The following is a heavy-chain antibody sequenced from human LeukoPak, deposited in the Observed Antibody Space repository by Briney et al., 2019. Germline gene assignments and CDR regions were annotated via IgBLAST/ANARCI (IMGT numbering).Heavy chain of an antibody. CDR2: ISYDGSNK. Sequence: GGSLRLSCAASGFTFSSYAMHWVRQAPGKGLEWVAVISYDGSNKYYADSVKGRFTISRDNSKNTLYLQMNSLRAEDTAVYYCARDGQSLVNTAVVTFDYWGQGTLVTVSS. J-gene: IGHJ4*02. CDR3: ARDGQSLVNTAVVTFDY. V-gene: IGHV3-30-3*01. CDR1: GFTFSSYA. D-gene: IGHD5-18*01.